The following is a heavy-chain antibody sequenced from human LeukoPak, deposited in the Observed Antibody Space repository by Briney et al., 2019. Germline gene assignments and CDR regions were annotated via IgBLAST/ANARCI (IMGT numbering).Heavy chain of an antibody. CDR3: ASQQQLVPRARTYYYYYMDV. Sequence: SVKVSCKASGGTFSSYAISWVRQAPGQGLEWMGGIIPIFGTANYAQKFQGRVTITADKSTSTAYMELSSLRPEDTAVYYCASQQQLVPRARTYYYYYMDVWGKGTTVTVSS. CDR1: GGTFSSYA. CDR2: IIPIFGTA. V-gene: IGHV1-69*06. D-gene: IGHD6-13*01. J-gene: IGHJ6*03.